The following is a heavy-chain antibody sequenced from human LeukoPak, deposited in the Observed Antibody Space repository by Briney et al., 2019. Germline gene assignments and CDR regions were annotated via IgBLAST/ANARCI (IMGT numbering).Heavy chain of an antibody. D-gene: IGHD3-22*01. Sequence: PSETLSLTCAVYGGSFSGYYWSWIRQPPGKGLEWIGEINHSGSTNYNPSLKSRVTISVDTSKNQFSLKLSSVTAADTAVYYCARHPIPPYYYDSSGYYFDYWGQGTLVTVSS. V-gene: IGHV4-34*01. J-gene: IGHJ4*02. CDR1: GGSFSGYY. CDR2: INHSGST. CDR3: ARHPIPPYYYDSSGYYFDY.